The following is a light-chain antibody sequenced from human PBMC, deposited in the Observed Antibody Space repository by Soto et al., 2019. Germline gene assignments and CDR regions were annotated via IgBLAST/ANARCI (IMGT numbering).Light chain of an antibody. J-gene: IGKJ1*01. CDR2: DAS. CDR3: QQHNSYSGT. CDR1: QSISSW. V-gene: IGKV1-5*01. Sequence: DIQMTQSPSTLSASVGDRVTITCRASQSISSWLAWYQQKPGKAPKLLIYDASSLESGVPSRFRGSGSGTEFTLTISSLQHDDFATYYCQQHNSYSGTFGQGTKVDIK.